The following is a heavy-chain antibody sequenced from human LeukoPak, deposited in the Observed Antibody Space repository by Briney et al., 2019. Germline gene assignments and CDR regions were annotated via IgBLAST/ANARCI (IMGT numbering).Heavy chain of an antibody. D-gene: IGHD2-15*01. CDR1: GDSISSYY. CDR2: IYTTGST. J-gene: IGHJ3*02. CDR3: ASTYCSGGSCYCGFDI. Sequence: PSETLSLTCIVSGDSISSYYWSWIRQPAGKGLEWIGRIYTTGSTNYNPSLKSRVTMSVDTSKNHFSLKLTSVTAADTAVYYCASTYCSGGSCYCGFDIWGEGTMVTVSS. V-gene: IGHV4-4*07.